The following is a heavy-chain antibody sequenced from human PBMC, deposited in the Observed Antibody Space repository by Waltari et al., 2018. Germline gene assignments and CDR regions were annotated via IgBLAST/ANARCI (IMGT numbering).Heavy chain of an antibody. V-gene: IGHV1-69*01. Sequence: QVQLVQSGAEVKKPGSSVMVSCKASGSTFSSYAISWVRQAAGQGLEWMGGIIPIFGTANYAQKFQGRVTITADESTSTAYMELSSLRSEDTAVYYCAISGQDNYYYYGMDVWGQGTTVTVSS. CDR1: GSTFSSYA. J-gene: IGHJ6*02. CDR3: AISGQDNYYYYGMDV. CDR2: IIPIFGTA.